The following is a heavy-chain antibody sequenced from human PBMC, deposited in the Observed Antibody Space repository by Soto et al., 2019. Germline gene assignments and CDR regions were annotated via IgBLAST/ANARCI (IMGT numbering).Heavy chain of an antibody. CDR2: ISYDGSNK. CDR1: GFTFSSYG. CDR3: AKAIYPWVARPTYFDY. V-gene: IGHV3-30*18. Sequence: GESLKISCAASGFTFSSYGMHWVRQAPGKGLEWVAVISYDGSNKYYADSVKGRFTISRDNSKNTLYLQMNSLRAEDTAVYYCAKAIYPWVARPTYFDYWGQGTLVTVSS. D-gene: IGHD6-6*01. J-gene: IGHJ4*02.